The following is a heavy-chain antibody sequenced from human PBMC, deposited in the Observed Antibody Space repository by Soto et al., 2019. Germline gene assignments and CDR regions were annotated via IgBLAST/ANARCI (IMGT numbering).Heavy chain of an antibody. V-gene: IGHV3-23*01. CDR3: ARGLSGVSTGFDS. J-gene: IGHJ4*02. D-gene: IGHD3-10*01. CDR2: ISDSGGST. Sequence: GGSLRLSCAASGFTFNNYAMSWVRQAPGKGLEWVSTISDSGGSTYYADSVRGRFTISRDNSKNTLYLQMNSLRAEDTALYYCARGLSGVSTGFDSWGQGTLVTVSS. CDR1: GFTFNNYA.